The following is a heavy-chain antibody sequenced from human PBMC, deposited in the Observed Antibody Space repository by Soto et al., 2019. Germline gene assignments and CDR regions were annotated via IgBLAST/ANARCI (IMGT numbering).Heavy chain of an antibody. D-gene: IGHD3-22*01. Sequence: LRLTCVITGNSVSSNSAAWNWSRQSPSRGLEWLGRTYYRSKWYNDYAVSVKSRIIINPDTSKNQFSLQLNSVTPEDTAVYYCAGGSGSLHHWGQGTLVTVSS. J-gene: IGHJ5*02. CDR1: GNSVSSNSAA. CDR2: TYYRSKWYN. CDR3: AGGSGSLHH. V-gene: IGHV6-1*01.